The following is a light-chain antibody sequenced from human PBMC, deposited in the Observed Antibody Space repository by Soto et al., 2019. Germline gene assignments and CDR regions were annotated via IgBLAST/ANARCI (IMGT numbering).Light chain of an antibody. CDR2: DAS. CDR3: QQYSSYWT. Sequence: DIQMTQSPSTVSASVGDRVTITCRASQSISSWLAWYQQKPGKAPKFLIYDASNLESGVPSRFSGSGSGTEFTLTISSLQPDDFATYYCQQYSSYWTFGQGTKVDIK. J-gene: IGKJ1*01. V-gene: IGKV1-5*01. CDR1: QSISSW.